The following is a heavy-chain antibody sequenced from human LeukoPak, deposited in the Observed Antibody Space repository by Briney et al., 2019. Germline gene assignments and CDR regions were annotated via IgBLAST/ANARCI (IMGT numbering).Heavy chain of an antibody. Sequence: PGGSLRLSCAASEFIFSSYAMHWVRQAPGKGLEWVAVISYDGSNKSYADSVKGRFTISRDNSKNTLYLQMNSLRAEDTAVYFCATLWFGELKTYYFCYYGVDVWGQGTTVTVSS. J-gene: IGHJ6*02. CDR3: ATLWFGELKTYYFCYYGVDV. CDR2: ISYDGSNK. D-gene: IGHD3-10*01. CDR1: EFIFSSYA. V-gene: IGHV3-30-3*01.